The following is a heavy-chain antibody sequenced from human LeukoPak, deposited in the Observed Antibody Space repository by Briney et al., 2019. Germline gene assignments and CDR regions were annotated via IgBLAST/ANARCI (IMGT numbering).Heavy chain of an antibody. CDR1: GFTVSSTY. Sequence: GGSLRLSCAASGFTVSSTYMSWVRQTPGKGLEWVAVISYDGSNKYYADSVKGRFTISRDNPKNTLYLQMNSLRAEDTAVYYCAKDELLWFGESTGIDYWGQGTLVTVSS. V-gene: IGHV3-30*18. J-gene: IGHJ4*02. CDR2: ISYDGSNK. CDR3: AKDELLWFGESTGIDY. D-gene: IGHD3-10*01.